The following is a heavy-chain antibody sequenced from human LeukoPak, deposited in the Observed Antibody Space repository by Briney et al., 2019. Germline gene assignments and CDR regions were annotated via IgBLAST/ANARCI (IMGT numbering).Heavy chain of an antibody. J-gene: IGHJ5*02. CDR1: GRSISSSSYY. Sequence: SETLSLTCTVCGRSISSSSYYWAWIRQPPGKGLEWIGSIYYSGSTYYNPSLKSRVTISVDTSQNQFSLKLSSVTAPDTAVYRRYARINFVRRDTINTLGNRHDHWGQGTLVTVSS. D-gene: IGHD3-10*02. CDR2: IYYSGST. V-gene: IGHV4-39*01. CDR3: YARINFVRRDTINTLGNRHDH.